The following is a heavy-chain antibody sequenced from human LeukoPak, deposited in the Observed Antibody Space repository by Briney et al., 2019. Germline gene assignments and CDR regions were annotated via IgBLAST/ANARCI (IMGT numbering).Heavy chain of an antibody. CDR1: GFTFSSYW. J-gene: IGHJ4*02. D-gene: IGHD4-11*01. CDR3: AREGYSGPYLDY. CDR2: INSGGGST. V-gene: IGHV3-74*01. Sequence: GGSLRLSCAASGFTFSSYWIQWVRPAPGKGLVWVSRINSGGGSTSHADSVKGRFTISRDNATNTLFLQMSSLRAEDTAVYYCAREGYSGPYLDYWGQGTLVTVSS.